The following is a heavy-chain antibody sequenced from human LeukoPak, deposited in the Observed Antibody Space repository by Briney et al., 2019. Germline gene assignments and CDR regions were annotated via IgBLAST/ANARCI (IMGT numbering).Heavy chain of an antibody. CDR2: IDTTSEYI. V-gene: IGHV3-21*01. CDR1: GFSFSSYN. J-gene: IGHJ4*02. D-gene: IGHD6-19*01. CDR3: ARADRDSDWYIDDC. Sequence: GGSLRLSCAASGFSFSSYNMNWVRQSPGKVLEWVASIDTTSEYIFYTDSLKGRFTISRDNAKNSLYLQMNNLRAEDTAVYYCARADRDSDWYIDDCWGQGTLVTVSS.